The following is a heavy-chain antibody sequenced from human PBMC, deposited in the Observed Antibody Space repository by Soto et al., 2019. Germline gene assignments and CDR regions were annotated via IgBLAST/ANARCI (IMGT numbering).Heavy chain of an antibody. Sequence: EMHLLESGGGLVQAGGSLRLSCAASGFTVSSYARNWVRQAPGKGLEWVSGISASTYYADSVKGRFTISRDTSKNTLYLQMNSLRAEDTAIYFCAIRMYSTRWYYLDYWGQGTLVTVSS. D-gene: IGHD6-13*01. V-gene: IGHV3-23*01. CDR1: GFTVSSYA. CDR3: AIRMYSTRWYYLDY. CDR2: ISAST. J-gene: IGHJ4*02.